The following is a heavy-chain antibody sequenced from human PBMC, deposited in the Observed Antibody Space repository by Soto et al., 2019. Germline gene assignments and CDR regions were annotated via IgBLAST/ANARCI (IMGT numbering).Heavy chain of an antibody. CDR3: ARVLGTTVTSSSHYFDY. CDR1: GGSISSGGYY. J-gene: IGHJ4*02. Sequence: SETLSLTCTVSGGSISSGGYYWSWIRHHPGKGLEWIGYIYYSGSTYYNPSLKSRVTISVDTSKNQFSLKLSSVTAADTAVYYCARVLGTTVTSSSHYFDYWGQGTLVTVSS. V-gene: IGHV4-31*03. D-gene: IGHD4-17*01. CDR2: IYYSGST.